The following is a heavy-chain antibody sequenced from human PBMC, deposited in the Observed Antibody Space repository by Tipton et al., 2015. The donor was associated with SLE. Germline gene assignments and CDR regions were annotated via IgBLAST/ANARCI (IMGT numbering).Heavy chain of an antibody. CDR2: INHSGST. Sequence: TLSLTCAVYGGSLSGYYWSWIRQPPGKGLEWIGEINHSGSTNYNPSLKSRVTISVDTSKNQFSLKLSSVTTADTAVYYCARGTTIFGVVIPDYWGQGTLVTVSS. J-gene: IGHJ4*02. D-gene: IGHD3-3*01. CDR3: ARGTTIFGVVIPDY. CDR1: GGSLSGYY. V-gene: IGHV4-34*01.